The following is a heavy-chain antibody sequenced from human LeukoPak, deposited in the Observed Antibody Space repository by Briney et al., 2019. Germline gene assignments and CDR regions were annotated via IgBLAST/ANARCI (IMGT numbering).Heavy chain of an antibody. V-gene: IGHV3-21*01. CDR3: ASDDFWSGYLDY. CDR1: GFTFSSYS. D-gene: IGHD3-3*01. Sequence: GGSLRLSCAASGFTFSSYSMNWVRQAPGKGLEWVSSISSSSSYIYYADSVKGRFTISRDNAKNSLYLQMNSLRAEDTAVYYCASDDFWSGYLDYWGQGTLVTVSS. J-gene: IGHJ4*02. CDR2: ISSSSSYI.